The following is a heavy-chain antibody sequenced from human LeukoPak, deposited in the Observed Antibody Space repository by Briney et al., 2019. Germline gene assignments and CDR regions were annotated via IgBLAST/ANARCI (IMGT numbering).Heavy chain of an antibody. CDR1: GGSISSGSYY. CDR3: ARAPRGDFWSGYYGDY. J-gene: IGHJ4*02. D-gene: IGHD3-3*01. V-gene: IGHV4-61*02. CDR2: IYTSGST. Sequence: SETLSLTCTVSGGSISSGSYYWSWIRQPAGKGLEWIGRIYTSGSTNYNPSLKSRVTISVDTSKNQFSLKLSSVTAADTAVYYCARAPRGDFWSGYYGDYWGQGTLVTVSS.